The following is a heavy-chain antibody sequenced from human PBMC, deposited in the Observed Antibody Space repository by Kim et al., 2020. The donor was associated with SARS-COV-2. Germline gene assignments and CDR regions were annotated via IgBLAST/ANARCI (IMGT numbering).Heavy chain of an antibody. CDR3: ANVVYDILTGYNYYFDY. D-gene: IGHD3-9*01. J-gene: IGHJ4*02. Sequence: SETLSLTCTVSGGSISSSSYYWGWIRQPPGKGLEWIGSIYYSGSTYYNPSLKSRVTISVDTSKNQFSLKLSSVTAADTAVYYCANVVYDILTGYNYYFDYWGQGTLVTVSS. CDR1: GGSISSSSYY. V-gene: IGHV4-39*01. CDR2: IYYSGST.